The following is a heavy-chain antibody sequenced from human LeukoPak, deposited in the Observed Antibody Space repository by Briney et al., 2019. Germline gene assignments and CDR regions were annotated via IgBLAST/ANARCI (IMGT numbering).Heavy chain of an antibody. CDR2: INHSGST. CDR3: ARAASSVDYSGSYSPFDY. D-gene: IGHD1-26*01. J-gene: IGHJ4*02. Sequence: PSETLSLTCDVYGGSFSDNFWSWIRQPPGKGLEWIGEINHSGSTNYNPSLKTRLTISVDTSKNQFSLKLSSVTAADTAVYYCARAASSVDYSGSYSPFDYWGQGTLVTVSS. V-gene: IGHV4-34*01. CDR1: GGSFSDNF.